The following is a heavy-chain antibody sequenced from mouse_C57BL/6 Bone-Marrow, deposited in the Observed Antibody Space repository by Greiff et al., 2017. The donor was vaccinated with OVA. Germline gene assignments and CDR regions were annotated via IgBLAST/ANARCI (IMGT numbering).Heavy chain of an antibody. D-gene: IGHD1-1*01. J-gene: IGHJ4*01. CDR1: GYAFSSSW. CDR3: APIDYYGSSYAMGY. CDR2: IYPGDGDT. Sequence: VQLQQSGPELVKPGASVKISCKASGYAFSSSWMNWVKQRPGKGLEWIGRIYPGDGDTNYNGKFKGKATLTADKSSSTAYMQLSSLTSEDSAVCFCAPIDYYGSSYAMGYWGQGTSVTVSA. V-gene: IGHV1-82*01.